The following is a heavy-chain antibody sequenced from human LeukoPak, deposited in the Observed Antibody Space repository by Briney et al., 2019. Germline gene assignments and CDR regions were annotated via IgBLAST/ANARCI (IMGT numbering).Heavy chain of an antibody. CDR1: GFTFSGSA. D-gene: IGHD3-22*01. CDR3: TRLVYYYDSSGYDY. Sequence: AGSLRLSCAASGFTFSGSAMHWVRQASGKGLEWAGRIRSKANSYATAYAASVKGRFTISRDDSKNTAYLQMNSLKTEDTAVYYCTRLVYYYDSSGYDYWGQGTLVTVSS. CDR2: IRSKANSYAT. J-gene: IGHJ4*02. V-gene: IGHV3-73*01.